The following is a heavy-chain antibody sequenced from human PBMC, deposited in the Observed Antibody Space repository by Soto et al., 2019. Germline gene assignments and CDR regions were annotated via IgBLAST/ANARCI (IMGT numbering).Heavy chain of an antibody. CDR3: AKDIRGYSYGLDY. V-gene: IGHV3-9*01. D-gene: IGHD5-18*01. CDR1: GFTFDDYA. Sequence: EVQLVESGGGLVQPGRSLRLSCAASGFTFDDYAMHWVRQAPGKGLEWVSGISGNSGSIGYADSVKGRFTISRDNXKNALYLQMNSLRAEDTALYYCAKDIRGYSYGLDYWGQGTLVTVSS. J-gene: IGHJ4*02. CDR2: ISGNSGSI.